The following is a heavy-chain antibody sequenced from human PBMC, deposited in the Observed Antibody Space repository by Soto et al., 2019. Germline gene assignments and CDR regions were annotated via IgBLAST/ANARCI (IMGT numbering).Heavy chain of an antibody. Sequence: QAQLVQSGAEVKKAGDSVKVSCKASGYTFSNYGISWVRQAPGQGLEWMGWITVYNANTHYAEKFQGRVTMTTDKSTNTAYMELWNLRTDDTAAYYCTRAFSYGSYWYFDLWGRGTLVTVSS. V-gene: IGHV1-18*01. D-gene: IGHD5-18*01. CDR1: GYTFSNYG. J-gene: IGHJ2*01. CDR2: ITVYNANT. CDR3: TRAFSYGSYWYFDL.